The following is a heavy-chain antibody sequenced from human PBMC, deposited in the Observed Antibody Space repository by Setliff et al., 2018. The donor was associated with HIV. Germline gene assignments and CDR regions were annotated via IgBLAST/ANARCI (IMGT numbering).Heavy chain of an antibody. V-gene: IGHV3-23*01. CDR3: TTGPESSYGYRKDY. D-gene: IGHD5-18*01. CDR1: GFTFSNYA. J-gene: IGHJ4*02. Sequence: PGGSLRLSCAASGFTFSNYAMTWVRQAPGKGLEWVSTINSAERTFYAKSVKGRFTISRDNSKSTLYLQVSSLRAEDTAVYYCTTGPESSYGYRKDYWGQGTLVTVSS. CDR2: INSAERT.